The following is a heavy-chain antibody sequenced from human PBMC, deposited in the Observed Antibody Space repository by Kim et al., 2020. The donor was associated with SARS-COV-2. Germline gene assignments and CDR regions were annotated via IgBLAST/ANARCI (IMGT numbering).Heavy chain of an antibody. Sequence: ASVKVSCKASGYTFTSYAMHWVRQAPGQRLEWMGWINAGNGNTKYSQKFQGRVTITRDTSASTAYMELSSLRSEDTAVYYCAREGGYDYVWGSYRYEPLDYWGQGTLVTVSS. J-gene: IGHJ4*02. V-gene: IGHV1-3*01. D-gene: IGHD3-16*02. CDR2: INAGNGNT. CDR1: GYTFTSYA. CDR3: AREGGYDYVWGSYRYEPLDY.